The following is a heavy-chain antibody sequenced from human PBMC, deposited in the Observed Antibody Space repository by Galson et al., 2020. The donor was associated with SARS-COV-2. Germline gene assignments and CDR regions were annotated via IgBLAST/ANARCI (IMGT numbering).Heavy chain of an antibody. V-gene: IGHV3-13*01. Sequence: GESLKISCAASGFTFSSYDMHWVRQATGKGLEWVSAIGTAGDTYYPGSVKGRFTISRENAKNSLYLQMNSLRAGDTAVYYCARGDYSNYGIYYYYYMDVWGKGTTVTVSS. D-gene: IGHD4-4*01. CDR2: IGTAGDT. J-gene: IGHJ6*03. CDR1: GFTFSSYD. CDR3: ARGDYSNYGIYYYYYMDV.